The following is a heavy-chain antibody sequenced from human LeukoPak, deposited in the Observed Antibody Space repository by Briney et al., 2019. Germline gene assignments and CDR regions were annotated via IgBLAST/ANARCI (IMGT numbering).Heavy chain of an antibody. D-gene: IGHD3-22*01. Sequence: SETLSLTCAVYGGSFSSYYGSWIRQPPGKGLEWMGYIYYSGSTNYNPSLKSRVTISVDTSKNQFSLKLSSVTAADTAVYYCARHGYYYDSSVLAFDIWGQGTMVTVSS. CDR3: ARHGYYYDSSVLAFDI. CDR2: IYYSGST. V-gene: IGHV4-59*08. CDR1: GGSFSSYY. J-gene: IGHJ3*02.